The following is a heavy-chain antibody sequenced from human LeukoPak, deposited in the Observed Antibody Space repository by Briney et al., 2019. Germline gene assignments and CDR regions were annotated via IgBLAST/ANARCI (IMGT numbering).Heavy chain of an antibody. V-gene: IGHV4-59*06. J-gene: IGHJ5*02. CDR2: IYYSGST. Sequence: PSETLSLTCTVSGGSISSYYWSWIRQHPGKGLEWIGYIYYSGSTYYNPSLKSRVTISVDTSKNQFSLKLSSVTAADTAVYYCARASDYGDYLDYVWFDPWGQGTLVTVSS. CDR1: GGSISSYY. D-gene: IGHD4-17*01. CDR3: ARASDYGDYLDYVWFDP.